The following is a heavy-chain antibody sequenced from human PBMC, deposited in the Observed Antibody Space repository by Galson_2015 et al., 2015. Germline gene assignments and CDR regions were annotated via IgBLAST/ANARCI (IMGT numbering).Heavy chain of an antibody. CDR2: ISSSGSTI. J-gene: IGHJ3*02. CDR3: ASTYSISYDNSFDI. V-gene: IGHV3-48*03. D-gene: IGHD6-13*01. CDR1: GFTFSSYE. Sequence: SLRLSCAASGFTFSSYEMNWVRQAPGKGLGWVSYISSSGSTIYYADSVKGRFTISRDNAKNSLYLQMNSLRAEDTAVYYCASTYSISYDNSFDIWGQGTMVTVSS.